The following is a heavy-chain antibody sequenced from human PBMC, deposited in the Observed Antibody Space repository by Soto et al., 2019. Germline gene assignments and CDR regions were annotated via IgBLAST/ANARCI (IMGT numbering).Heavy chain of an antibody. CDR1: GGSISSGGYY. CDR2: IYYSGST. CDR3: AREGVGGHHSSYYYYGMDV. V-gene: IGHV4-31*03. Sequence: QVQLQESGPGLVKPSQTLSLTCTVSGGSISSGGYYWSWIRQHPGKGLEWIGYIYYSGSTYYNPSLKSRVTISVDTSKNQFSLKLSSVTAADTAVYYCAREGVGGHHSSYYYYGMDVWGQGTTVTVSS. J-gene: IGHJ6*02. D-gene: IGHD1-26*01.